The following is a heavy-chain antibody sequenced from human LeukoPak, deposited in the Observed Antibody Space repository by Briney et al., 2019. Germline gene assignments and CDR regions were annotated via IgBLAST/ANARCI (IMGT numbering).Heavy chain of an antibody. CDR2: INPYSGDT. V-gene: IGHV1-2*02. J-gene: IGHJ6*03. Sequence: ASVKVSCKASGYSFTGYYIHWVRQAPGQGLAWMGWINPYSGDTTYAQKFQGRLTLTRDTSISTAYMELSRLRSDDTAVYYCARDSRIVVVPAAKYYMDVWGKGTTVTVSS. CDR1: GYSFTGYY. CDR3: ARDSRIVVVPAAKYYMDV. D-gene: IGHD2-2*01.